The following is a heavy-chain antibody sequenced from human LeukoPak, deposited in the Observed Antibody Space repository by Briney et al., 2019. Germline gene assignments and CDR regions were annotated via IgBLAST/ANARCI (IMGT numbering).Heavy chain of an antibody. Sequence: GESLKISCKGSGYSFTSYWMGWVRQMPGKGLEWMGIIYPGDSDTRYSPSFQGQVTISADKSISTAYLQWSSLKASDTAMYYCARLYYGSGSLYYFDYWGQGTLVTVSS. D-gene: IGHD3-10*01. CDR1: GYSFTSYW. CDR3: ARLYYGSGSLYYFDY. J-gene: IGHJ4*02. V-gene: IGHV5-51*01. CDR2: IYPGDSDT.